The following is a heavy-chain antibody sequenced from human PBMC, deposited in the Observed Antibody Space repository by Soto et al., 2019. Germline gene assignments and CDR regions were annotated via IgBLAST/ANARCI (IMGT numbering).Heavy chain of an antibody. D-gene: IGHD3-22*01. CDR1: GYTFTGYY. V-gene: IGHV1-2*02. Sequence: GASVKVSCKASGYTFTGYYMHWVRQAPGQGLEWMGWINPNSGGTNYAQKFQGRVTMTRDTSISTAYMELSRLRSDDTAVYYCASRYDSSGYYPKPMGYYGMDVWGQGTTVTAP. CDR2: INPNSGGT. CDR3: ASRYDSSGYYPKPMGYYGMDV. J-gene: IGHJ6*02.